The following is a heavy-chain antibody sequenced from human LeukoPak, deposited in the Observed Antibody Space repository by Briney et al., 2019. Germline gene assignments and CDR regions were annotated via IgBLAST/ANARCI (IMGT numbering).Heavy chain of an antibody. V-gene: IGHV1-69*13. CDR3: ARVGVVVVAATPAHYGMDV. J-gene: IGHJ6*02. D-gene: IGHD2-15*01. Sequence: ASVKVSCKASGGTFSSYAISWVRQAPGQGLEWMGGIIPIFGTANCAQKFQGRVTITADESTSTAYMELSSLRSEDTAVYYCARVGVVVVAATPAHYGMDVWGQGTTVTVSS. CDR2: IIPIFGTA. CDR1: GGTFSSYA.